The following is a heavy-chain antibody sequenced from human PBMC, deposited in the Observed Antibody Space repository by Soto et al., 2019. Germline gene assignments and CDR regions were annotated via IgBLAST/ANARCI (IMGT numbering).Heavy chain of an antibody. J-gene: IGHJ3*01. CDR2: TSYDVSNK. CDR3: AKEGSGYDYKLYAFDL. D-gene: IGHD5-12*01. V-gene: IGHV3-30*18. CDR1: GFTFSGYG. Sequence: GGSLRLSCAASGFTFSGYGMHWVRQAPGKGLEWVAVTSYDVSNKYYADSVKGRFTISRDNSKNTLYLQMNSLRAEDTAVYYCAKEGSGYDYKLYAFDLWGQGTMVTVSS.